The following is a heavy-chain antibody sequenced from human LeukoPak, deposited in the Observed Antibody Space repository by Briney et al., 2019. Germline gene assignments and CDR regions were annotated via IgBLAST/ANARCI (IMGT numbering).Heavy chain of an antibody. V-gene: IGHV3-30-3*01. Sequence: GRSLRLSCAASGFTFSSYAMHWVRQAPGKGLEWVAVISYDGSNKYYADSVKGRFTISRDNSKNTLYLQMNSLRAEDTAVYYCARDPRRSTYYYDSSGPLGAFDIWSQGTMVTVSS. CDR3: ARDPRRSTYYYDSSGPLGAFDI. CDR1: GFTFSSYA. J-gene: IGHJ3*02. CDR2: ISYDGSNK. D-gene: IGHD3-22*01.